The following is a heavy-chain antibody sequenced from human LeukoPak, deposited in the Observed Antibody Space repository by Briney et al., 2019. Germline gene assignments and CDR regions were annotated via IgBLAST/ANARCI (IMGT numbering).Heavy chain of an antibody. CDR2: ISYDGSNK. CDR3: ARELADVGYAFDI. J-gene: IGHJ3*02. V-gene: IGHV3-30-3*01. D-gene: IGHD6-13*01. Sequence: GGSLRLSCAASGFTFSSYAMHWVRQAPGKGLEWVAVISYDGSNKYYADSVKGRFTISRDNSKNTLYLQMNSLRAEDTAVYYCARELADVGYAFDIWGQGTMVTVSS. CDR1: GFTFSSYA.